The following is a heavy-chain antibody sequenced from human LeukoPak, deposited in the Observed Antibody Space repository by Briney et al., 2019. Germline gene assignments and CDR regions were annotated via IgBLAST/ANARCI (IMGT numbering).Heavy chain of an antibody. CDR3: VREILYCSGGSCYRGPFDN. V-gene: IGHV4-30-4*01. J-gene: IGHJ4*02. Sequence: TSQTLSLTCTVSGGSISSGGYYWNWIRQPPGKGLEWIGYIFHRGGTSYNPSLKSRILFSVDTSQNQFSLKLNSVTAADTAVYYCVREILYCSGGSCYRGPFDNWGQGTLVTVSA. CDR1: GGSISSGGYY. CDR2: IFHRGGT. D-gene: IGHD2-15*01.